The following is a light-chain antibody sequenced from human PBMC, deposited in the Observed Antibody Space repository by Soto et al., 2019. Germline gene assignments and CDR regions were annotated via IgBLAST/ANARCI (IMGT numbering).Light chain of an antibody. Sequence: EIVLTQSPAALSLSPGERATLSCWASQSVSSDLAWYQQKPGQAPRLLIYDASNRATGIPARFSGSGPETDFTLTIGGREPEDFAVYYCEQRSNWPPITFGRGTRLEIK. V-gene: IGKV3-11*01. CDR2: DAS. J-gene: IGKJ5*01. CDR3: EQRSNWPPIT. CDR1: QSVSSD.